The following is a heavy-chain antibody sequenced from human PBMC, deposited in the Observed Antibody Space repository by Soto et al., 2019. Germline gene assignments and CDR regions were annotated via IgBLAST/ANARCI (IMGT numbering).Heavy chain of an antibody. V-gene: IGHV4-59*08. CDR3: ARRWGYAFDI. Sequence: QVQLQESGPGLVKPSETLSLTCTVSGGSISSYYWSWIRQPPGKGLEWIGYIYYSGSTNYNPSLKSRVTISVDTSKNQFSLELSSVTAADPAVYYCARRWGYAFDIWGQGTMVTVSS. D-gene: IGHD1-26*01. J-gene: IGHJ3*02. CDR1: GGSISSYY. CDR2: IYYSGST.